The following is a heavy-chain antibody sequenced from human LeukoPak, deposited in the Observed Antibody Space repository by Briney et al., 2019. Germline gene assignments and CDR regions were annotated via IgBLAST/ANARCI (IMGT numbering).Heavy chain of an antibody. V-gene: IGHV3-30*03. CDR3: ARRGS. Sequence: PGGSLRLSWAASGFTFGSYGMHWVRQAPGKGLEWVALISYDGRNKYYADSVKGRFTISRDNSKNTLYLQMNSLRAEDTAVYYCARRGSWGQGTLVTVSS. CDR1: GFTFGSYG. CDR2: ISYDGRNK. D-gene: IGHD3-10*01. J-gene: IGHJ1*01.